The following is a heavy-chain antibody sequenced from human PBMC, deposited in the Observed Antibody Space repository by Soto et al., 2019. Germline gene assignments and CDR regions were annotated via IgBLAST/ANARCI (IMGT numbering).Heavy chain of an antibody. CDR3: ARLEHRLVEY. Sequence: QVQLVESGGGVVQPGRSLRLSCAASGFSVSAYTVHWVRQAPGKGLEWVAVISSDGNHKYYTDSVKGRFAIPRYTSTNTVSTQMNIPGPETTAVYGCARLEHRLVEYLGHASLVTVS. J-gene: IGHJ4*01. CDR2: ISSDGNHK. D-gene: IGHD1-1*01. CDR1: GFSVSAYT. V-gene: IGHV3-30*09.